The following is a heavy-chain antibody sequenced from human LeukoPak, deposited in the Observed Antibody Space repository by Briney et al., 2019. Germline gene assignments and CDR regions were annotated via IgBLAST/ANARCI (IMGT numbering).Heavy chain of an antibody. J-gene: IGHJ6*02. V-gene: IGHV3-74*01. CDR1: GFTFSSYY. CDR2: INSNGSTT. CDR3: ARGNYYAMDV. Sequence: GGSLRLSCAASGFTFSSYYMHWVRQTPGKGLVWVSRINSNGSTTSYADSVKGRFTISRDNAKNTLYLQMNSLRAEDTAVYYCARGNYYAMDVWGQGTTVTVSS.